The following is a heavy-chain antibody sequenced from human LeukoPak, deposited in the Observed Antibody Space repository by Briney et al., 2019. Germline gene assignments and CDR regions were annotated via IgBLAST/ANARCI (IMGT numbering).Heavy chain of an antibody. J-gene: IGHJ3*02. V-gene: IGHV5-51*01. CDR3: ARHTDYDSSGYYEKPFGPQYSFDI. CDR2: IYPGDSDT. CDR1: GYTFTSYW. Sequence: GESLKISCKGSGYTFTSYWIGWVRQMPGKGLEWMGIIYPGDSDTRYSPSFQGQVTISADKSISTAYLQWSSLKASDTAMYYCARHTDYDSSGYYEKPFGPQYSFDIWGQGTMVTISS. D-gene: IGHD3-22*01.